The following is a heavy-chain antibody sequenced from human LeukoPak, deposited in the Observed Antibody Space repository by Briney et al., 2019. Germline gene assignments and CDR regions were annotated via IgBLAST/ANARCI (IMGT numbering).Heavy chain of an antibody. Sequence: PGGSLRLSCAASGFIFSNYNMNWVRQAPGKGLEWVSYISSSSSTIYYADSVKGRFTISRDNAKSSLYLQMNSLRAEDTAVYYCARDQVVGATLYYFDYWGQGTLVTVSS. CDR3: ARDQVVGATLYYFDY. CDR2: ISSSSSTI. CDR1: GFIFSNYN. V-gene: IGHV3-48*01. D-gene: IGHD1-26*01. J-gene: IGHJ4*02.